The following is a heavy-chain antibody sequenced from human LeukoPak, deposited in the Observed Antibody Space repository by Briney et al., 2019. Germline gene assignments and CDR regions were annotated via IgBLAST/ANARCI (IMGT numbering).Heavy chain of an antibody. CDR3: ARDSRDSSGYSLAFDI. CDR1: GGSISSGGYS. J-gene: IGHJ3*02. V-gene: IGHV4-30-2*01. Sequence: TLYLTCAVSGGSISSGGYSWSWIWQPPGKGLEWIGYIYHSGSTYYNPSLKSRVTISVDRSKNQFSLKLSSVTAADTAVYYCARDSRDSSGYSLAFDIWGQGTMVTVSS. CDR2: IYHSGST. D-gene: IGHD3-22*01.